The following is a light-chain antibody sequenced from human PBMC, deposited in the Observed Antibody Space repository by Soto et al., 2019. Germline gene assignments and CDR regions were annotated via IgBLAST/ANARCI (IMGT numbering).Light chain of an antibody. Sequence: QSALTQPASVSGSPGQSITISCTGTSSDVGGYNYVSWYQQHPGKAPKLMIYEVSNRPSGVSNRFSGSKSDNTASLTISGFQAEDEADYYCSSYTSSSTLVFGGGTKVTVL. J-gene: IGLJ2*01. CDR3: SSYTSSSTLV. CDR2: EVS. V-gene: IGLV2-14*01. CDR1: SSDVGGYNY.